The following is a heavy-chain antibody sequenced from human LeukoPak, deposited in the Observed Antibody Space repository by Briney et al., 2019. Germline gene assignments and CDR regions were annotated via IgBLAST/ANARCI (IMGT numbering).Heavy chain of an antibody. D-gene: IGHD5-12*01. CDR3: ASLLAMVVATIYYYYYYMDV. CDR2: INHSGST. V-gene: IGHV4-34*01. J-gene: IGHJ6*03. Sequence: SETLSLTCVVYGGSFSGYCWSWIRQPPGKGLEWIGEINHSGSTNYNPSLKSRVTISVDTSKNQFSLKLSSVTAADTAVYYCASLLAMVVATIYYYYYYMDVWGKGTTVTVSS. CDR1: GGSFSGYC.